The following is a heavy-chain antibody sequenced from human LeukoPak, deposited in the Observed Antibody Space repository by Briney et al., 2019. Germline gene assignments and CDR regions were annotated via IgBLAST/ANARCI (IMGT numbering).Heavy chain of an antibody. D-gene: IGHD2-15*01. CDR2: INAGNGNT. CDR1: GYTFTSYA. CDR3: ARGGVVVAARYYFDY. Sequence: ASVKVSCKASGYTFTSYAMHWVRQAPGQRLEWMGWINAGNGNTKYSQKFQGRVTITRDTSASTAYMELSSLRSEDTAVYYCARGGVVVAARYYFDYWGQGTLSPSPQ. J-gene: IGHJ4*02. V-gene: IGHV1-3*01.